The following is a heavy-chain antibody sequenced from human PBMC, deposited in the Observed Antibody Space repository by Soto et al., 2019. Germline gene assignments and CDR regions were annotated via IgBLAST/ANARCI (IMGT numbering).Heavy chain of an antibody. CDR1: GYGLSNDG. J-gene: IGHJ6*02. D-gene: IGHD7-27*01. CDR3: GRSVMDGERPDV. CDR2: ISPYNGNT. V-gene: IGHV1-18*01. Sequence: GASVKGACKASGYGLSNDGITWVRQAPGQGLEWMGWISPYNGNTHYAQNLQGRVTLTTDTSTNTAYMEMRSLRSDDTAVYYCGRSVMDGERPDVWGQGTTVTVSS.